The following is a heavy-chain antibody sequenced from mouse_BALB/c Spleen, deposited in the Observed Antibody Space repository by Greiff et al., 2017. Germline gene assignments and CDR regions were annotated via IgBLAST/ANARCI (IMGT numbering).Heavy chain of an antibody. D-gene: IGHD4-1*01. J-gene: IGHJ4*01. CDR2: INPSNGGT. CDR1: GYTFTSYY. Sequence: VQLQQSGAELVKPGASVKLSCKASGYTFTSYYMYWVKQRPGQGLEWIGEINPSNGGTNFNEKFKSKATLTVDKSSSTAYMQLSSLTSEDSAVYYCTSAGRGDAMDYWGQGTSVTVSS. CDR3: TSAGRGDAMDY. V-gene: IGHV1S81*02.